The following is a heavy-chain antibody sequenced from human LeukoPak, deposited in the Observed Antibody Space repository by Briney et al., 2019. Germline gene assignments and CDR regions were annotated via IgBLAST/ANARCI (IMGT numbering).Heavy chain of an antibody. CDR3: ARGVYEPFDR. CDR2: VDYNGRT. V-gene: IGHV4-59*02. CDR1: GASVGSSH. Sequence: PSETLSLTRTVSGASVGSSHWNWIWHCPGQGLGWIANVDYNGRTKYNPYLRGRGTMSLATSTSQVHLIFESVTAEDTGRCYCARGVYEPFDRWGQGALVTVSS. J-gene: IGHJ5*02. D-gene: IGHD2/OR15-2a*01.